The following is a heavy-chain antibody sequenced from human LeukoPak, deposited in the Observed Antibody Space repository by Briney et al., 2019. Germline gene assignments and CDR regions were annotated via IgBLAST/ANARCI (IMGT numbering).Heavy chain of an antibody. CDR3: VRDMGYYDKV. CDR2: INTDGNTR. D-gene: IGHD3-22*01. Sequence: GGSLRLSCAASGFTFSSYAMHWVRQAPGKGLVWVSRINTDGNTRDYADSVKGRFTISRDNAKNTLHLQMNSLRAEDTAVYYCVRDMGYYDKVWGQGTLVTVSS. CDR1: GFTFSSYA. V-gene: IGHV3-74*01. J-gene: IGHJ4*02.